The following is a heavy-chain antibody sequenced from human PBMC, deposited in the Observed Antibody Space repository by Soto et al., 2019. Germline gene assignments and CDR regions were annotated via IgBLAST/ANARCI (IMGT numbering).Heavy chain of an antibody. J-gene: IGHJ6*03. CDR1: VGTFSSYT. CDR3: ARDHYYGSGSYGYYYYMDV. D-gene: IGHD3-10*01. Sequence: SMKVSCKASVGTFSSYTISWVRQDTGQGLEWMGRIIPILGIANYAQKFQGRVTITADKSTSTAYMELSSLRSEDTAVYYCARDHYYGSGSYGYYYYMDVWGKGTTVTVSS. V-gene: IGHV1-69*04. CDR2: IIPILGIA.